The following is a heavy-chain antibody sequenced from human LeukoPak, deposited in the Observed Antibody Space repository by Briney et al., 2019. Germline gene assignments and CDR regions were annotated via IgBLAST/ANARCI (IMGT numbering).Heavy chain of an antibody. D-gene: IGHD3-22*01. Sequence: QPGGSLRLSCAASGFTFSSYSMNWVRQAPGKGLESVSYISSSSSTIYYADSVRGRFTISRDNAKNSLYLQMNSLRAEDTAVYYCARDLGVVVYYYYGMDVWGQGTTVTVSS. J-gene: IGHJ6*02. CDR1: GFTFSSYS. CDR3: ARDLGVVVYYYYGMDV. V-gene: IGHV3-48*01. CDR2: ISSSSSTI.